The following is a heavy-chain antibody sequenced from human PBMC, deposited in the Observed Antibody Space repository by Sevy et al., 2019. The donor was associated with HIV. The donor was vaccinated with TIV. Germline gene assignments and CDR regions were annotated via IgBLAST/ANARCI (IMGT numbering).Heavy chain of an antibody. J-gene: IGHJ5*02. V-gene: IGHV1-69*10. Sequence: ASVNVSCKASGGTFSSYAISWVRQAPGQGLEWMGGIIPILGIANYAQKFQGRDTITADKSTSTAYMELSSLRSEDTAVYYCVRGEQVGATLSRYNWFDPWGQGTLVTVSS. CDR2: IIPILGIA. CDR3: VRGEQVGATLSRYNWFDP. CDR1: GGTFSSYA. D-gene: IGHD1-26*01.